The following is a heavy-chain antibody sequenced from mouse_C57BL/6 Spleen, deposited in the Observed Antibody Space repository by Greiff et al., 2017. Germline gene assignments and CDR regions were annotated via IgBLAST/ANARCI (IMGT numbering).Heavy chain of an antibody. Sequence: EVQVVESGPGLVKPSQSLSLTCSVTGYSITSGYYWNWIRQFPGNKLEWMGYISYDGSNNYNPSLKNRISITRDTSKNQFFLKLNSVTTEDTATYYCARGDYDEAFAYWGQGTLVTVSA. J-gene: IGHJ3*01. CDR3: ARGDYDEAFAY. V-gene: IGHV3-6*01. D-gene: IGHD2-4*01. CDR1: GYSITSGYY. CDR2: ISYDGSN.